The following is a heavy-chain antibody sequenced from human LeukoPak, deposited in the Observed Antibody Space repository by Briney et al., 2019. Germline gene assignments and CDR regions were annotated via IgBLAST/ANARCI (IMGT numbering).Heavy chain of an antibody. V-gene: IGHV3-21*01. CDR3: ARSMVRGVITVDAFDI. Sequence: GGSLRLSCTASGFTFSAYNMNWVRQAPGKGLEWVSSISSSSSYIYYADSVKGRFTISRDNAKNSLYLQMSSLRAEDTAVYYCARSMVRGVITVDAFDIWGQGTMVTVSS. CDR2: ISSSSSYI. D-gene: IGHD3-10*01. CDR1: GFTFSAYN. J-gene: IGHJ3*02.